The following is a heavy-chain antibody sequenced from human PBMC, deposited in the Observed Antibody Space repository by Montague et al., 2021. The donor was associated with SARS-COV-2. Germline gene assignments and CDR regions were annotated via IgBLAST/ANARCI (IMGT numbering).Heavy chain of an antibody. Sequence: SLRLSCAASGFTVSSNYMSWVRQAPGKGLEWVSVIYSGGSTYYADSVKGRFTISRDNSKNTLYLQMNSLRAEDTAVYYCARDAEGIAASRSDAFDIWGQGTMVTVSS. D-gene: IGHD6-13*01. CDR3: ARDAEGIAASRSDAFDI. CDR2: IYSGGST. V-gene: IGHV3-53*01. CDR1: GFTVSSNY. J-gene: IGHJ3*02.